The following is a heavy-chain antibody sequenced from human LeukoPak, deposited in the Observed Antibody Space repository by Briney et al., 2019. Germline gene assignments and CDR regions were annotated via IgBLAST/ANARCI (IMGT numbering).Heavy chain of an antibody. J-gene: IGHJ6*03. D-gene: IGHD3-10*01. Sequence: PGGSLRLSCAASGFSFSSHGMSWVRQAPGKGLEWVSGIIGGAGGTYYADSVKGRFTISRDNSKNTLYLQMNSLRAEDTAVYYCAKGPGSGSYYTYYYYYMDVWGKGTTVTISS. V-gene: IGHV3-23*01. CDR2: IIGGAGGT. CDR3: AKGPGSGSYYTYYYYYMDV. CDR1: GFSFSSHG.